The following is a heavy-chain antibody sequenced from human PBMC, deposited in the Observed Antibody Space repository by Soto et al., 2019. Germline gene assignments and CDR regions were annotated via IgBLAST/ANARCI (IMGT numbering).Heavy chain of an antibody. CDR3: ARGYRRYFQH. V-gene: IGHV4-34*01. D-gene: IGHD2-2*02. CDR1: GGSFSGYY. Sequence: SETLSLTCAVYGGSFSGYYWSWIRQPPGKGLEWIGEINHSGSTNYNPSLKSRVTISVDTSKNQFSLKLSSVTAADTAVYYCARGYRRYFQHWGQGTLVT. J-gene: IGHJ1*01. CDR2: INHSGST.